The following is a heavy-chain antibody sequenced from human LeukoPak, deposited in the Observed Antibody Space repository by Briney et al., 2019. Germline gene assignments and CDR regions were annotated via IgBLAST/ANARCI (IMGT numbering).Heavy chain of an antibody. D-gene: IGHD1-1*01. V-gene: IGHV1-18*04. CDR1: GYTFTDPY. Sequence: GASVKVSCKASGYTFTDPYIHWMRQAPGQGLEWMGWISAYNGNTNYAQKLQGRVTMTTDTSTSTAYMELRSLRSDDTAVYYCARGFSSNWNDLDYWGQGTLVTVSS. CDR3: ARGFSSNWNDLDY. CDR2: ISAYNGNT. J-gene: IGHJ4*02.